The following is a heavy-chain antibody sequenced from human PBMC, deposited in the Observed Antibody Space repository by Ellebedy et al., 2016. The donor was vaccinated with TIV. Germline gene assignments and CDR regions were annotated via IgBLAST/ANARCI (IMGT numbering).Heavy chain of an antibody. V-gene: IGHV3-30-3*01. CDR1: GFTFSQYA. CDR3: ARELTGYYVGY. J-gene: IGHJ4*02. D-gene: IGHD3-9*01. CDR2: ISYDGGISK. Sequence: PGGSLRLSCAASGFTFSQYAMHWIRQVPGKGLDWVALISYDGGISKYYSDSVKGRFTISRDNSKSTLYLQMNSLRAEDTAVYYCARELTGYYVGYWGQGTLVTVSS.